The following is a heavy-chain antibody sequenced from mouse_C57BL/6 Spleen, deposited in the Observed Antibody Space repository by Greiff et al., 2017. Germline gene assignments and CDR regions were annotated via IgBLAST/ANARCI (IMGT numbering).Heavy chain of an antibody. CDR2: IVPENGDT. CDR1: GFNIKDDY. Sequence: VQLQQSGAELVRPGASVKLSCTASGFNIKDDYLHWVKQRPEQGLEWIGWIVPENGDTEYASQFQGKATITADTSSNTAYLQLSSLTSEDTAVYYCTTRIDYGNDGAMDYWGQGTSVTVSS. V-gene: IGHV14-4*01. J-gene: IGHJ4*01. D-gene: IGHD2-2*01. CDR3: TTRIDYGNDGAMDY.